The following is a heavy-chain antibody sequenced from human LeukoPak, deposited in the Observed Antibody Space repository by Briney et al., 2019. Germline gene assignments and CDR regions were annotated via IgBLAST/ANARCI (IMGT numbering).Heavy chain of an antibody. J-gene: IGHJ6*03. D-gene: IGHD6-13*01. V-gene: IGHV4-59*01. Sequence: SETLSLTCTVSGGSISSYYWSWIRQPPGKGLEWIGYIYYRGSTNYNPSLKSRVTISVDTSKNQFSLKLSSVTAADTAVYYCARERVSSSWDGDYYYYMDVWGKGTTVTISS. CDR2: IYYRGST. CDR3: ARERVSSSWDGDYYYYMDV. CDR1: GGSISSYY.